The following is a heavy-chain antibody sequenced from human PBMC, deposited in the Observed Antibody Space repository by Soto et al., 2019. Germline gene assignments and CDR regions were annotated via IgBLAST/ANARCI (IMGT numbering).Heavy chain of an antibody. Sequence: QVQLQESGPGLVKPSETLSLTCNVSGGSISSYYWSWIRQPPGKGLEWIGYIYYSGSTNYNPSLNSRVTTSVDTSKNKFSLKLSSVTAADTAVYCCAGRMWDIVGLWWYFDLWGRGTLVTVSS. V-gene: IGHV4-59*08. CDR2: IYYSGST. CDR1: GGSISSYY. CDR3: AGRMWDIVGLWWYFDL. D-gene: IGHD2-15*01. J-gene: IGHJ2*01.